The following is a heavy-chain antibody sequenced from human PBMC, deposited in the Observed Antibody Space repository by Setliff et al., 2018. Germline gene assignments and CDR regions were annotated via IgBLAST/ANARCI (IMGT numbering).Heavy chain of an antibody. Sequence: SETLSLTCAVYGGSFSGYYWSWIRQPPGKGLEWIGEINHSGSTNYNPSLKSRVTISVDTSKNQFPLKLSSVTAADTAVYYCARGVVRGVIRFDYWGQGTLVTVSS. CDR1: GGSFSGYY. V-gene: IGHV4-34*01. CDR3: ARGVVRGVIRFDY. J-gene: IGHJ4*02. CDR2: INHSGST. D-gene: IGHD3-10*01.